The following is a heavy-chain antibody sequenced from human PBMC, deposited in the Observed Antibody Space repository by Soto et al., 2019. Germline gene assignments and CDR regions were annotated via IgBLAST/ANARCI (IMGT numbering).Heavy chain of an antibody. CDR1: GYTFTSYG. V-gene: IGHV1-18*04. CDR2: ISAYNGNT. D-gene: IGHD6-19*01. J-gene: IGHJ6*02. Sequence: GASVKVSCKASGYTFTSYGISWVRQAPGQGLEWMGWISAYNGNTNYAQKLQGRVTMTTDTSTSTAYMELRSLRSDDTAVYYCASSSFSSGWYRRGDYYHYGMDVWGQGTTVTVSS. CDR3: ASSSFSSGWYRRGDYYHYGMDV.